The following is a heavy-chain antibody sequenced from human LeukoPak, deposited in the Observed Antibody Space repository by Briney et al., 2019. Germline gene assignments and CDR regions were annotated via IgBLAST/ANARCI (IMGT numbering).Heavy chain of an antibody. V-gene: IGHV5-51*01. CDR3: ARQEYCSGGSCYTWFDP. CDR2: IYSADSDI. D-gene: IGHD2-15*01. J-gene: IGHJ5*02. Sequence: GGPLNTSCQGSGYIINNYWIGWARQTPGQGREWRGIIYSADSDIRYSPAFQGQVTISADKSISTAYLQWSSLKASDTAMYYCARQEYCSGGSCYTWFDPGGQGTLVTVSS. CDR1: GYIINNYW.